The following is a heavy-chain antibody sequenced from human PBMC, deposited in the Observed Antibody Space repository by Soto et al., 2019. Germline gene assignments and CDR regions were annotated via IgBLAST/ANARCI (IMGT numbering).Heavy chain of an antibody. V-gene: IGHV1-69*01. D-gene: IGHD1-1*01. J-gene: IGHJ5*02. CDR3: ARTVTRYNWNDGIWFDP. Sequence: QVQLVQSGAEVKKPGSSVKVSCKASGGTFSSYAISWVRQAPGQGLEWMGGIIPIFGTANYAQKFQGRVTITADESTSTAYMELSSLRSEDTAVYYCARTVTRYNWNDGIWFDPWGQGTLVTVSS. CDR2: IIPIFGTA. CDR1: GGTFSSYA.